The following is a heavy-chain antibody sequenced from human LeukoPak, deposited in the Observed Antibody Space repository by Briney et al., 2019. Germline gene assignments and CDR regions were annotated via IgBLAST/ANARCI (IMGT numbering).Heavy chain of an antibody. Sequence: SSVKVSCKASGGTFSSYAISWVRQAPGQGLEWMGRIIPIFGTANYAQKFQGRVTITTDESTSTAYMELSSLRSEDTAVYYCATFEYSSSSFDYWGQGTLVTVSS. CDR1: GGTFSSYA. CDR2: IIPIFGTA. CDR3: ATFEYSSSSFDY. D-gene: IGHD6-6*01. V-gene: IGHV1-69*05. J-gene: IGHJ4*02.